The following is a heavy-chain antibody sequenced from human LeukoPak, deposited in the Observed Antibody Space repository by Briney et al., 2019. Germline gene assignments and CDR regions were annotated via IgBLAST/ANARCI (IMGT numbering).Heavy chain of an antibody. D-gene: IGHD2-15*01. CDR2: INPNSGNK. CDR3: TRDHCRGDNCPSFDY. CDR1: GYNFSSYD. Sequence: ASVKVSCKTSGYNFSSYDINWVRQATGQGLEWIGWINPNSGNKGYAQKFQGRVAMARDTSITTAYMELSSLTSEDTAVYYCTRDHCRGDNCPSFDYWGQGTLVTVSS. J-gene: IGHJ4*02. V-gene: IGHV1-8*01.